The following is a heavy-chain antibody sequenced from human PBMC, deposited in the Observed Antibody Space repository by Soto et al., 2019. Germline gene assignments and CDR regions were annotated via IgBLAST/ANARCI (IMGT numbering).Heavy chain of an antibody. V-gene: IGHV4-31*03. Sequence: QVQLQESGPGLVKPSQTLSITCTVSGGSIGSGDYYWSWIRQHPGKGLEWIGYIYYSGDPYYNPSLQSRVTRSVGTPKNQFSLKRTSVTAADTAVYYCAREVSPNSRGWYTVRVRWFDSWGQGTLVTVSS. CDR3: AREVSPNSRGWYTVRVRWFDS. CDR2: IYYSGDP. D-gene: IGHD6-19*01. CDR1: GGSIGSGDYY. J-gene: IGHJ5*01.